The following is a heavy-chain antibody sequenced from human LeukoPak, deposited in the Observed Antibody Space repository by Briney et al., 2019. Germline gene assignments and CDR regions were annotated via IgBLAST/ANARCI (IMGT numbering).Heavy chain of an antibody. CDR2: IKQDGSEK. CDR1: GFTFSSYW. D-gene: IGHD3-22*01. J-gene: IGHJ4*02. CDR3: ARGRFNYDSSGYSSFYH. V-gene: IGHV3-7*01. Sequence: GGSLRLSCAASGFTFSSYWMSWVPQAPGKGLEGVANIKQDGSEKYYVDSVKGRFTISRDNAKNSLYLQMNSLRAEDTAVYYCARGRFNYDSSGYSSFYHWGQGTLVTVSS.